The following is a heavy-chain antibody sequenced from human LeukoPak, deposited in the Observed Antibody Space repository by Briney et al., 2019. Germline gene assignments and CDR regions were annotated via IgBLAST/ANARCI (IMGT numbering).Heavy chain of an antibody. CDR3: ALFVGNISWRYFQH. CDR2: INPNSGDT. J-gene: IGHJ1*01. D-gene: IGHD6-13*01. CDR1: GYTFIAYY. V-gene: IGHV1-2*02. Sequence: ASLKVSCKASGYTFIAYYMHWVRQAPGQGLEWMGWINPNSGDTKYAQKFQGRVTMTRDTSISTAYMELSSLRSDDTAVYYCALFVGNISWRYFQHWGQGTLVTVSS.